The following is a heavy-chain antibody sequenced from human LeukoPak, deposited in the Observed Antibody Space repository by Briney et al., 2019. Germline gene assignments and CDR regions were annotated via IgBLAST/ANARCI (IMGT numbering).Heavy chain of an antibody. J-gene: IGHJ6*03. D-gene: IGHD4-17*01. CDR1: GGSISNYY. V-gene: IGHV4-59*01. CDR2: IYYSGST. Sequence: SETLSLTCTVSGGSISNYYWSWIRQPPGKGLEWIGYIYYSGSTNYNPSLKSRVTISVDTSKNQFSLKLSSVTAADTAVYYCARDGNDYGDYVGYYYYMDVWGKGTTVTISS. CDR3: ARDGNDYGDYVGYYYYMDV.